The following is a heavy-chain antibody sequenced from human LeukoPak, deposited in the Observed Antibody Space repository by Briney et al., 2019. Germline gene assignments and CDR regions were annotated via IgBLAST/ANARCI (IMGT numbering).Heavy chain of an antibody. Sequence: PSETLSLTCTVSGGSISSYYWSWLRQPPGKGLEWIGYIYYSGSTNYNPSLKSRVTISVDTSKNQFSLKLSSVTAADTAVYYCARMGYDTFYGMDVWGQGTTVTVSS. CDR3: ARMGYDTFYGMDV. V-gene: IGHV4-59*01. CDR2: IYYSGST. J-gene: IGHJ6*02. CDR1: GGSISSYY. D-gene: IGHD3-22*01.